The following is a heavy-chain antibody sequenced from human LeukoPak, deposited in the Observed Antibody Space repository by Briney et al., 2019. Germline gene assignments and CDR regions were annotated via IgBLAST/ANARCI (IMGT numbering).Heavy chain of an antibody. CDR1: GDSIGNYY. D-gene: IGHD3-10*01. V-gene: IGHV4-4*09. Sequence: PSETLSLTCTVSGDSIGNYYWTWIRQPPGKGLEWIGNIYSSESTHYNPSLKSRVTISVDTSKNLFSLKLSSVTAADTAVYYCARPSLWFGDVSYYLDVWGKGTTVTVSS. CDR2: IYSSEST. CDR3: ARPSLWFGDVSYYLDV. J-gene: IGHJ6*03.